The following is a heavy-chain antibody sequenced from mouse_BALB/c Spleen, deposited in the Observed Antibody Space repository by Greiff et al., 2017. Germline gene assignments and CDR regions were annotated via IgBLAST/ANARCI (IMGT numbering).Heavy chain of an antibody. CDR2: IWGDGST. J-gene: IGHJ1*01. Sequence: VKLMESGPGLVAPSQSLSITCTVSGFSLTGYGVNWVRQPPGKGLEWLGMIWGDGSTDYNSALKSGLSISKDNSKSQVFLKMNSLQTDDTARYYCAKAYYGKDWYFDVWGAGTTVTVSS. CDR1: GFSLTGYG. V-gene: IGHV2-6-7*01. CDR3: AKAYYGKDWYFDV. D-gene: IGHD2-10*01.